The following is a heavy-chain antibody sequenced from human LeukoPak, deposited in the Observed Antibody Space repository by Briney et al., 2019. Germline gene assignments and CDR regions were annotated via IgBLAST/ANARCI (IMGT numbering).Heavy chain of an antibody. CDR2: IKRKSEGGQT. J-gene: IGHJ3*02. CDR3: ATGDCSGGSCHAFDI. V-gene: IGHV3-15*01. Sequence: GGSLRLSCAAAGFPFSNVWMHWVRHAPGKGPELVGRIKRKSEGGQTDYAAPVQGRFTISRDDSKTTSYLQMNSLKTEDTAVYSCATGDCSGGSCHAFDIWGQGTMVTVSS. CDR1: GFPFSNVW. D-gene: IGHD2-15*01.